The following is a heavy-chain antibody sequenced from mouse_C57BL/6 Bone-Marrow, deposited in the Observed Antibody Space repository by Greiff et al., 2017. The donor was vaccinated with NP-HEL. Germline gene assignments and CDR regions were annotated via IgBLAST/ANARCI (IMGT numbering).Heavy chain of an antibody. D-gene: IGHD1-1*01. Sequence: EVKLVESGGGLVQPKGSLKLSCAASGFSFNTYAMNWVRQAPGKGLEWVARIRSKSNNYATYYADSVKDRFTISRDDSESMLYLQMNNLKTEDTAMYYCVRHRSITTVVAPGYFDVWGTGTTVTVSS. CDR2: IRSKSNNYAT. CDR3: VRHRSITTVVAPGYFDV. J-gene: IGHJ1*03. CDR1: GFSFNTYA. V-gene: IGHV10-1*01.